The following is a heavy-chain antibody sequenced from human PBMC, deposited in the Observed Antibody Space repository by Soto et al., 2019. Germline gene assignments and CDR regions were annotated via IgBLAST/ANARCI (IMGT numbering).Heavy chain of an antibody. CDR1: GFTFSTHG. CDR2: VSYDGSYK. V-gene: IGHV3-30*18. Sequence: QVQLVESGGGVVQPGRSLRLSCAASGFTFSTHGMHWVRQAPGKGLEWVAVVSYDGSYKYHADSVKGRFTISRDNSKNPLYLQMKSLRAEDTAVYYCAKTSRAENYFYYGMDVWGQGTTVAVSS. CDR3: AKTSRAENYFYYGMDV. J-gene: IGHJ6*02.